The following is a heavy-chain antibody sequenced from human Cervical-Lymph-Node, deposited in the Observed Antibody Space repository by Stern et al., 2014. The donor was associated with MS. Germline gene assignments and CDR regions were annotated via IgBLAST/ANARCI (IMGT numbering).Heavy chain of an antibody. V-gene: IGHV3-48*01. CDR1: GFTFSSYS. CDR2: ISSSSSTI. D-gene: IGHD6-13*01. CDR3: ASFFIAAAGTNYYYGMDV. Sequence: EVQLLESGGGLVQPGGSLRLSCAASGFTFSSYSMNWVRQAPGKGLEWVSYISSSSSTIYYADSVKGRFTISRDNAKNSLYLQMNSLRAEDTAVYYCASFFIAAAGTNYYYGMDVWGQGTTVTVSS. J-gene: IGHJ6*02.